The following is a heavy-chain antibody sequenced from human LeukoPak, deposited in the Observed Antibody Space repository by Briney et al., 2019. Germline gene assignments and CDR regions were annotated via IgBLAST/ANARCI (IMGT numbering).Heavy chain of an antibody. D-gene: IGHD2-2*02. V-gene: IGHV1-46*01. CDR2: INPSGGST. J-gene: IGHJ4*02. CDR1: GYTFTSYY. CDR3: ARVLIVVVPAAIGPLGY. Sequence: ASVKVSCKASGYTFTSYYMHWVRQAPGQGLEWMGIINPSGGSTSYAQKFQGRVTMTRDMSTSTVYMELSSLRSEDTAVYYCARVLIVVVPAAIGPLGYWGQGTLVTVSS.